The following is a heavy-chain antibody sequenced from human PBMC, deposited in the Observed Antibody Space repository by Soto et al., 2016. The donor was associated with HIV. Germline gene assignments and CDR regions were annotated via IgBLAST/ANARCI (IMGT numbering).Heavy chain of an antibody. V-gene: IGHV3-43*01. J-gene: IGHJ6*03. CDR3: AKDIAVRPPTPYYMDV. CDR1: GFTFDDYT. CDR2: ISWDGGST. D-gene: IGHD6-19*01. Sequence: EVQLVESGGVVVQPGGSLRLSCAASGFTFDDYTMHWVRQAPGKGLEWVSLISWDGGSTYYADSVKGRFTISRDNSKNSLYLQMNSLRTEDTALYYCAKDIAVRPPTPYYMDVWGKGTTVTVSS.